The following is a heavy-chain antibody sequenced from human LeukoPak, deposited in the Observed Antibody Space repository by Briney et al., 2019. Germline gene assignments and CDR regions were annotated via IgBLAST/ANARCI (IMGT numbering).Heavy chain of an antibody. Sequence: GGSLRLSCAATGFTFSSYAMHWVRQAPGKGLEWVAATSYDGNTKYYADSVKGRFTISRDNSKTTLYLQINSLRPEDTSMFYSARAPRVKFGEFFVFDMGGQGKMVTVSP. CDR3: ARAPRVKFGEFFVFDM. J-gene: IGHJ3*02. CDR1: GFTFSSYA. D-gene: IGHD3-10*01. CDR2: TSYDGNTK. V-gene: IGHV3-30*04.